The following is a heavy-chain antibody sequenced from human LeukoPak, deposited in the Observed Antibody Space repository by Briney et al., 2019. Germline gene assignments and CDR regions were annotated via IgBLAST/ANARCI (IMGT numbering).Heavy chain of an antibody. D-gene: IGHD3-10*01. Sequence: GGSLRLSCVVSGFTFSTYGRFAMHWLRQAPGKGLEWVAVLSYDGNEKNYADSVKGRFTISRDNSKNIVYLEMNSLRVEDTAVYYCARDRDGSGSYFTYWFDPWGQGTQVTVSS. CDR2: LSYDGNEK. V-gene: IGHV3-30*01. CDR1: GFTFSTYGRFA. J-gene: IGHJ5*02. CDR3: ARDRDGSGSYFTYWFDP.